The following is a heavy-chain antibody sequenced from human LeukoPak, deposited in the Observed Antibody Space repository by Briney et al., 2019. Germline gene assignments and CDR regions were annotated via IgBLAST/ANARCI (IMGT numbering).Heavy chain of an antibody. CDR1: GFTFSSNE. CDR2: ISGSGSTI. D-gene: IGHD3-3*01. J-gene: IGHJ4*02. V-gene: IGHV3-48*03. CDR3: YYAGY. Sequence: GGSLRLSCAASGFTFSSNELNWVRQAPGKGLEWVSYISGSGSTIYYADSVKGRFTISRDNAKNSLYLQMNSPRAEDTATYYCYYAGYWGQGTLVTVSS.